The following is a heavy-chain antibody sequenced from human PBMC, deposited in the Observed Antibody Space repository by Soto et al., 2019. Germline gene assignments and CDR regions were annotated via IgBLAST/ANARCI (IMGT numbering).Heavy chain of an antibody. V-gene: IGHV3-11*01. CDR1: GFIFSDYY. CDR2: INTLSSAI. CDR3: ARRLQWPLRPLDS. Sequence: QEHLMESGGGLVKPGGSLRLSCAGSGFIFSDYYIPWIRRAPGKGLEWVSYINTLSSAIYYADSVKGRFTISRDNAKNSVYLQMNSLRAEDTAVYYCARRLQWPLRPLDSWGRGTLVTVSS. D-gene: IGHD6-19*01. J-gene: IGHJ4*02.